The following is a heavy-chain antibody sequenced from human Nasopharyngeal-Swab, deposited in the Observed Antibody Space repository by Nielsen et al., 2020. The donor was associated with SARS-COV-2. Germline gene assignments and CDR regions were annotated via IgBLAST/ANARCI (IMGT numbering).Heavy chain of an antibody. Sequence: GESLKISCAASGFTFSSDAMSWVRQAPGKGLEWVSAIAGSGSSTYYVDSVKGRFTISRDNSKNALYLQMHSLRAEDTAVYYCAKGPWNYLHYFDSWGQGTLVTVSS. J-gene: IGHJ4*02. V-gene: IGHV3-23*01. CDR2: IAGSGSST. CDR1: GFTFSSDA. D-gene: IGHD1-7*01. CDR3: AKGPWNYLHYFDS.